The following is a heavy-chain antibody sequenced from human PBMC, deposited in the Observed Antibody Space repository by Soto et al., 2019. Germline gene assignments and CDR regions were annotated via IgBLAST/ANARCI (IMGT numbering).Heavy chain of an antibody. V-gene: IGHV3-33*03. CDR2: IWHDVSNK. D-gene: IGHD3-3*01. CDR1: GFTFSSYG. Sequence: QVQLVESGGGVVQPGRSLRLSCAATGFTFSSYGMHWVRQAPGKGLEWVATIWHDVSNKYYEGSGKGRFTISRDNSKNTLYLQMTSLRAEDSAVYHCAVNLWTGYYRETMDVWGQGTTVTVSS. CDR3: AVNLWTGYYRETMDV. J-gene: IGHJ6*02.